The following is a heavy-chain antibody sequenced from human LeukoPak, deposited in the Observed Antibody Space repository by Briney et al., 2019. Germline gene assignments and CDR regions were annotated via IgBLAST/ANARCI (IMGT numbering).Heavy chain of an antibody. J-gene: IGHJ4*02. CDR2: IGTYNGNT. D-gene: IGHD7-27*01. Sequence: ASVKVSCKTSGYTFTSYGISWMRQAPGQGLEWMGWIGTYNGNTNYAQNLQGRVTMTTDTSTSTAYMVLRSLRSDDTAVYYCARDKNWDLEYWGQGTLVTVSS. V-gene: IGHV1-18*01. CDR3: ARDKNWDLEY. CDR1: GYTFTSYG.